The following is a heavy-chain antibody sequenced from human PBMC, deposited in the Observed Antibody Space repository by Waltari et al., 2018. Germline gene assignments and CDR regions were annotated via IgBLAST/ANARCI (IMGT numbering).Heavy chain of an antibody. D-gene: IGHD2-15*01. CDR2: IKQDGSEK. CDR1: GFTFSSYW. Sequence: EVQLVESGGGLVQPGGSLRLSCAASGFTFSSYWMSWVRQAPGKGLEWVTNIKQDGSEKYYVDSVKGRFTISRDNAKNSLYLQMNSLRAEDTAVYYCARVGYCSGGSCYIPGAWNYYYGMDVWGQGTTVTVSS. J-gene: IGHJ6*02. V-gene: IGHV3-7*01. CDR3: ARVGYCSGGSCYIPGAWNYYYGMDV.